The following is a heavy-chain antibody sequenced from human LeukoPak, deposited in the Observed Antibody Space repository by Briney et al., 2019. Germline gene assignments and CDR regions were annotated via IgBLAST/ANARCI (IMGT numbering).Heavy chain of an antibody. CDR2: IWYDGSNK. D-gene: IGHD3-16*01. CDR3: AKDLDCWPAYTPPGV. V-gene: IGHV3-33*03. Sequence: GGSLRLSCAASGFTFSSSGMHWVRQAPGKGLEWVSVIWYDGSNKYYADSVKCRFTISRDNSKNTLYLQMNSLRAEDTAVYFCAKDLDCWPAYTPPGVWGKGTTVTVSS. CDR1: GFTFSSSG. J-gene: IGHJ6*04.